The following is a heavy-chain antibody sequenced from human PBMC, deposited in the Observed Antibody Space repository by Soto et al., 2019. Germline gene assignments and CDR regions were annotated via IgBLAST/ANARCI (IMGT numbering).Heavy chain of an antibody. CDR1: GFTFTSYS. CDR3: ARESEYQLLRPSYYYYYMDV. J-gene: IGHJ6*03. CDR2: ISSGSSTI. Sequence: TGGSLRLSCAASGFTFTSYSVNWVRQAPGKGLEWVSYISSGSSTIYYADSVKGRFTISRDSAKNALYLQMNNLRAEDTAVYYWARESEYQLLRPSYYYYYMDVWGKGTTVTVSS. V-gene: IGHV3-48*01. D-gene: IGHD2-2*01.